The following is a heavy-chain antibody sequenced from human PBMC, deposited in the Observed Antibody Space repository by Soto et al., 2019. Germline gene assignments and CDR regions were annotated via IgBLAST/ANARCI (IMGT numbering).Heavy chain of an antibody. Sequence: SETLSLTCTVSGGSISSYYWSWIRQPPGKGLEWIGYIYYSGSTNYNPSLKSRVTISVDTSKNQFSLELSSVTAADTAVYYCARRYGGTFDYWGQGTLVTVSS. J-gene: IGHJ4*02. CDR3: ARRYGGTFDY. CDR2: IYYSGST. D-gene: IGHD2-15*01. CDR1: GGSISSYY. V-gene: IGHV4-59*08.